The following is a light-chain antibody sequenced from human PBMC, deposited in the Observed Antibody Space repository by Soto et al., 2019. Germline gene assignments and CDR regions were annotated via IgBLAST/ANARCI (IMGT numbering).Light chain of an antibody. Sequence: CARTHAAYGSGAAVRGIAISRTKTSSDIGSYNYVSWYQQHPGKAPKLMIHEVSNRPSGVSGRFSGSKSGNTASLTISGLQADDEADYYCTYHTPHTSWVFLTGTKVPVL. V-gene: IGLV2-14*01. CDR2: EVS. CDR1: SSDIGSYNY. CDR3: TYHTPHTSWV. J-gene: IGLJ1*01.